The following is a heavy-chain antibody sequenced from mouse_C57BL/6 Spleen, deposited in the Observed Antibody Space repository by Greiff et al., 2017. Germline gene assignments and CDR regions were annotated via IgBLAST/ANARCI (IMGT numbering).Heavy chain of an antibody. CDR1: GFNIKNTY. CDR2: IDPANGNT. V-gene: IGHV14-3*01. CDR3: SSTTTVVATEYFDV. J-gene: IGHJ1*03. Sequence: VQLQQSVAELVRPGASVKLSCTASGFNIKNTYMHWVKQRPEQGLEWIGRIDPANGNTKYAPKFQGKATITADTSSNTAYLQLSSLTSEDTAIYYGSSTTTVVATEYFDVWGTGTTVTVSS. D-gene: IGHD1-1*01.